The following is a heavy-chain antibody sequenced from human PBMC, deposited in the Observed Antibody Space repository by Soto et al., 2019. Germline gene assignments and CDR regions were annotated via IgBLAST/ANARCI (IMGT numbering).Heavy chain of an antibody. CDR1: GGSSSGYY. J-gene: IGHJ4*02. CDR3: ARARGRGVSDY. CDR2: IYYTGTT. V-gene: IGHV4-59*01. Sequence: QVQLQESGPGLVKPSETLSLTCTVSGGSSSGYYWTWIRQPPGKGLEWIGSIYYTGTTKYNPSLKSRVSISVDTSKNQFSLNLSSVTAADTAVYYCARARGRGVSDYWGQGTLVTVSS. D-gene: IGHD3-10*01.